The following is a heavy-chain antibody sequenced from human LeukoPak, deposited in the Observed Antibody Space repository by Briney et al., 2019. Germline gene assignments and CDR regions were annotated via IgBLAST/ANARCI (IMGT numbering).Heavy chain of an antibody. CDR1: GDSISSGGYS. CDR2: IYHSGST. J-gene: IGHJ4*02. V-gene: IGHV4-30-2*01. CDR3: ARAPRVGATYYFDY. Sequence: SETLSLTCAVSGDSISSGGYSWSWIRQPPGKGLEWIGYIYHSGSTYYNPSLKSRVTISVDRSKNQFSLKLSSVTAADTAVYYCARAPRVGATYYFDYWGQGTLVTVSS. D-gene: IGHD1-26*01.